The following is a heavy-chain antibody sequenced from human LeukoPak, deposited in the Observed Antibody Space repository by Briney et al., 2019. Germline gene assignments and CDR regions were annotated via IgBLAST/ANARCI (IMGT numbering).Heavy chain of an antibody. CDR1: GGSFSGYY. Sequence: PSETLSLTCAVYGGSFSGYYWSWIRQPAGKGLEWIGRIYTSGGTNYNPSLKSRVTMSVDTSKNQFSLKLSSVTAADTAVYYCARDWIAAAGGYYYYYGMDVWGQGTTVTVSS. D-gene: IGHD6-13*01. J-gene: IGHJ6*02. CDR2: IYTSGGT. V-gene: IGHV4-4*07. CDR3: ARDWIAAAGGYYYYYGMDV.